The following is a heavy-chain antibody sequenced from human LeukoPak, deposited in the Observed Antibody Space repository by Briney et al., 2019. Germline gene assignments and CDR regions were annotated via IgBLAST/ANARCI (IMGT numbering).Heavy chain of an antibody. J-gene: IGHJ2*01. D-gene: IGHD3-22*01. CDR2: INWNGGST. Sequence: GXXXRLSCAASGFTFDDYAMHWVRQAPGKGLEWVAGINWNGGSTEYADSVKGRFTICRDNAKNSLYLQMNSLRAEDTALYYCARSYYDSSGPSAWYFDLWGRGTLVTVSS. CDR1: GFTFDDYA. CDR3: ARSYYDSSGPSAWYFDL. V-gene: IGHV3-20*04.